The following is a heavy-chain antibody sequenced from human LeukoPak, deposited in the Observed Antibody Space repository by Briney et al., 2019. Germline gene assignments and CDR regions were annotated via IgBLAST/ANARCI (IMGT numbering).Heavy chain of an antibody. CDR1: GFTFSDYY. CDR2: ISSSGSTI. J-gene: IGHJ6*02. D-gene: IGHD2-15*01. Sequence: AGGSLRLSCAASGFTFSDYYMSWIRQAPGKGLEWVSYISSSGSTIYYADSVKGRFTISRDNAKNSLYLQMNSLRAEDTAVYYCARDLKMSRYCSGGSCPVDYYYYGMDVWGQGTTVTVSS. CDR3: ARDLKMSRYCSGGSCPVDYYYYGMDV. V-gene: IGHV3-11*01.